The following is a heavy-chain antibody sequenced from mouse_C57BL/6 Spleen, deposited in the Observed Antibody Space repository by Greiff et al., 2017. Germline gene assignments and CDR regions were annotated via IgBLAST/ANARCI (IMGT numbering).Heavy chain of an antibody. CDR2: ISSGSSTI. CDR1: GFTFSDYG. J-gene: IGHJ2*01. V-gene: IGHV5-17*01. CDR3: ARERLYDGYYLDY. Sequence: EVQLVESGGGLVKPGGTLKLSCAASGFTFSDYGMHWVRQAPEKGLEWVAYISSGSSTIYYADTVKGRFTISRDNAKNTLFLQMTSLRSEDTAMYYCARERLYDGYYLDYLRQGTTLTVSA. D-gene: IGHD2-3*01.